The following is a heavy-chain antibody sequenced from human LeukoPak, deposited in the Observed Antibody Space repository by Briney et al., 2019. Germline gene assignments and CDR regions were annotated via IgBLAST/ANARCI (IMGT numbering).Heavy chain of an antibody. CDR2: INPNSGGT. J-gene: IGHJ3*02. CDR1: GYTFTSYD. Sequence: ASVKVSCKASGYTFTSYDINWVRQATGQGLEWMGWINPNSGGTNSVQKFQGRVTMTRDTSISTAYMELSRLRSDDTAVYYCARDLSSSFDAFDIWGQGTMVTVSS. D-gene: IGHD6-6*01. V-gene: IGHV1-2*02. CDR3: ARDLSSSFDAFDI.